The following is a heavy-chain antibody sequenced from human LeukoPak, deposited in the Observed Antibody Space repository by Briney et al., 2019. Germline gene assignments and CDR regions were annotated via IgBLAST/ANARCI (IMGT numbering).Heavy chain of an antibody. J-gene: IGHJ4*02. CDR2: ISSSSSTI. D-gene: IGHD5-24*01. Sequence: GGSLRLSCAASGFTFSSYSMNWVRQAPGKGLEWVSYISSSSSTIYYADSVKGRFTISRDNSKNTLYLQMNSLRAEDTAVYYCAKGVGMATISMGTLDYWGQGTLVTVSS. CDR3: AKGVGMATISMGTLDY. V-gene: IGHV3-48*01. CDR1: GFTFSSYS.